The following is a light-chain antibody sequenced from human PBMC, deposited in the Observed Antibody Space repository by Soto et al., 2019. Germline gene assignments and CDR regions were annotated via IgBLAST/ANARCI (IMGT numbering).Light chain of an antibody. CDR2: GAS. V-gene: IGKV3-20*01. Sequence: EIVLTQSPGTLSLSPVERATLSCRASQSVSSSYLAWYQQNPGQAPRLLIYGASNRATGIPARFSGSGSGTDFTLTISRLEPEDFVVFYCYQYGSTPPTFGQGTKVDIK. CDR3: YQYGSTPPT. J-gene: IGKJ1*01. CDR1: QSVSSSY.